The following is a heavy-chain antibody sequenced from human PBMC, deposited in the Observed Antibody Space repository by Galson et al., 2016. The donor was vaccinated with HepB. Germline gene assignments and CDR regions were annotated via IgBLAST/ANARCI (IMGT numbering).Heavy chain of an antibody. Sequence: SLRLSCATSGFTLSSYAMSWVRQAPGKGLEWVSAICPDSGTTYYADSVKGRFTISRDNSMNTLYLQMNSLTGEDTAEYYCAKGTSASCYSSLNYWGQGTLVIVSS. V-gene: IGHV3-23*01. CDR1: GFTLSSYA. D-gene: IGHD2-2*01. J-gene: IGHJ4*02. CDR3: AKGTSASCYSSLNY. CDR2: ICPDSGTT.